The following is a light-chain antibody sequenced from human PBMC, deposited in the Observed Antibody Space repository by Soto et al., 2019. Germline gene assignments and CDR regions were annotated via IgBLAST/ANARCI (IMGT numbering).Light chain of an antibody. CDR1: QGIGNY. CDR3: QYLNSFPLT. Sequence: IQLTQSPSSLSASVGDRVTITCRASQGIGNYLAWYQQKPDKAPNLLIYLASTLQGGVTSRFSGSGSGTDFSLTISSLQPEDVATYYCQYLNSFPLTFGGGTKVELK. CDR2: LAS. J-gene: IGKJ4*01. V-gene: IGKV1-9*01.